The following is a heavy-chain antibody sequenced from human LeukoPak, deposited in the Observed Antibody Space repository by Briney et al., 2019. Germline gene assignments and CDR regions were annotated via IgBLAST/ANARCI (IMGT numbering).Heavy chain of an antibody. CDR3: ARDEGPGQLVGSGHYYYYYYMDV. V-gene: IGHV1-2*02. J-gene: IGHJ6*03. CDR2: INPNSGGT. Sequence: ASVKVSCKASGYTFTGYYMHWVRQAPGQGLEWMGWINPNSGGTNYAQKFQGRVTMTRDTSISTAYMELSRLRSDDTAVYYCARDEGPGQLVGSGHYYYYYYMDVWGKGTTVTVSS. D-gene: IGHD6-6*01. CDR1: GYTFTGYY.